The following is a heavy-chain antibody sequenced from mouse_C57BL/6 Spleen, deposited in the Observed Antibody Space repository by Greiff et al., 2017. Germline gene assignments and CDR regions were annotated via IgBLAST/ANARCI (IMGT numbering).Heavy chain of an antibody. CDR2: IYPRSGNT. Sequence: VQLQQSGAELARPGASVKLSCKASGYTFTSYGISWVKQRTGQGLEWIGEIYPRSGNTYYNEKFKGKATLTADTSSSTAYMELRSLTSEDSAVYFCAREAYYSNYPLDYWGQGTTLTVSS. CDR1: GYTFTSYG. D-gene: IGHD2-5*01. CDR3: AREAYYSNYPLDY. J-gene: IGHJ2*01. V-gene: IGHV1-81*01.